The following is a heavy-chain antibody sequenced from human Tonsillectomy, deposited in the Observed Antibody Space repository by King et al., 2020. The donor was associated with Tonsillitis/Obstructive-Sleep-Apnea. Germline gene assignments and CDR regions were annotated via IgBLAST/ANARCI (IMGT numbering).Heavy chain of an antibody. D-gene: IGHD1-20*01. CDR1: GFTFSDYY. CDR3: ARGQITGTFDY. CDR2: ICISSSYT. J-gene: IGHJ4*02. Sequence: VQLVESGGGLVKPGGSLRLSCAASGFTFSDYYMSWSRQAPGEGLEWVSSICISSSYTNYADCVKGRFTISRDNAKNSLYLQMNSLRAEDTAVYYCARGQITGTFDYWGQGTLVTVSS. V-gene: IGHV3-11*05.